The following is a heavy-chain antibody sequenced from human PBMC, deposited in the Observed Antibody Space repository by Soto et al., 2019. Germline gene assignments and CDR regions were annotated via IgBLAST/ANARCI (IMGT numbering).Heavy chain of an antibody. Sequence: GSLRLSWAAAGLSFSSYAMSWVRQAPGKGLEWVSAISGSGGSTYYADSVKGRFTISRENSKNTLYLQMNSLRAEDTDVYYCAKAGQLGGFDYWGQGTLVTVSS. CDR1: GLSFSSYA. V-gene: IGHV3-23*01. CDR2: ISGSGGST. J-gene: IGHJ4*02. D-gene: IGHD6-6*01. CDR3: AKAGQLGGFDY.